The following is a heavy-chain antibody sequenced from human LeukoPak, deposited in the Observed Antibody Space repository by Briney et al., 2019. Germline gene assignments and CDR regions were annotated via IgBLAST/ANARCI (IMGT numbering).Heavy chain of an antibody. Sequence: GGSLRLSCAVSGLTFSNYAMMWLRQAPGQGLEWVSAINRGDWALYADSVKGRFTISRDDSKNTLYLQMSSLRAEDTAVYYCAKDPNGDYIGAFDFLGRGTMVTVSS. CDR2: INRGDWA. CDR3: AKDPNGDYIGAFDF. D-gene: IGHD4-17*01. V-gene: IGHV3-23*01. CDR1: GLTFSNYA. J-gene: IGHJ3*01.